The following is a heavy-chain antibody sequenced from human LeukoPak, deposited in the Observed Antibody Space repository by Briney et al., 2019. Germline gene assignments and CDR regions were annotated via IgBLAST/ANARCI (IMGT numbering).Heavy chain of an antibody. Sequence: PSETLSLTCTVSGGSISSSSYYWGWIRQPPGKGLEWIGSINYSGSTYYNPSLKSRVTISVDTSKNQFSLKLTSVTAADTAVYYCARLLIVVVPASGFDSWGQGTLVTVSS. CDR2: INYSGST. D-gene: IGHD2-2*01. CDR3: ARLLIVVVPASGFDS. V-gene: IGHV4-39*01. J-gene: IGHJ5*01. CDR1: GGSISSSSYY.